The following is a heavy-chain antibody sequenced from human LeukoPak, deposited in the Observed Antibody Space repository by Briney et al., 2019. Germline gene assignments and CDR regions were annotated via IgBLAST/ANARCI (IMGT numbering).Heavy chain of an antibody. CDR1: GGSLSSYS. J-gene: IGHJ5*02. V-gene: IGHV4-4*07. D-gene: IGHD3-16*01. CDR3: ARRMLEARQSSAANWFDT. Sequence: SETLSLTCTVSGGSLSSYSWSWIRQPPGKGLEWIGRIYASGSTIYNPSLQSRISISVDTSNNHFSLHLTSVTAADRAVYYCARRMLEARQSSAANWFDTWGQGTLVTVSS. CDR2: IYASGST.